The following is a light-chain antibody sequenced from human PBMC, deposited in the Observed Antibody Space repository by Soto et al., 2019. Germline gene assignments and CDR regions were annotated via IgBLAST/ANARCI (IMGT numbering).Light chain of an antibody. V-gene: IGKV3-15*01. CDR2: RAS. CDR3: QQYNNWPGT. Sequence: DILMTQSPATLSLSPGGRATLSSRASQSVSSNLAWYQQKPGQAPRLLIQRASTRATGIPARFSGSGSGTEFTLTISSLQSEDFAVYFCQQYNNWPGTFGQGTKVEIK. CDR1: QSVSSN. J-gene: IGKJ1*01.